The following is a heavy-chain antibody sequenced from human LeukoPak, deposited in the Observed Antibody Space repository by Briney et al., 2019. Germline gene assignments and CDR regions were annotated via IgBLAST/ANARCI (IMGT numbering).Heavy chain of an antibody. CDR1: GFTFSSYA. Sequence: GRSLRLSCAASGFTFSSYAMHWVRQAPGKGLEWVAVISYDGSNKYYADSVKGRFTISRDNSKNTLYLQMNSLRAEDTAVYYCARDAPSSSSSGLEYAFDIWGQGTMVTVSS. CDR3: ARDAPSSSSSGLEYAFDI. J-gene: IGHJ3*02. V-gene: IGHV3-30-3*01. D-gene: IGHD3-22*01. CDR2: ISYDGSNK.